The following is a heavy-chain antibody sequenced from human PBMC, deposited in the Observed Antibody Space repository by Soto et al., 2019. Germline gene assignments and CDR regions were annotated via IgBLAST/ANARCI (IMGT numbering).Heavy chain of an antibody. D-gene: IGHD3-16*02. V-gene: IGHV1-8*01. CDR1: GYTFINYD. Sequence: QVQLVQSGAEVKKPGASVKVSCKASGYTFINYDINWVRQVPGQGLEWMGWMNPKSGNTVYEQKFQGRVTMTRDTSINTAYMELSSLGSEDTAVYFCARPNSYLHRPNYYSYYYLDVWGKGTTVTVSS. CDR2: MNPKSGNT. CDR3: ARPNSYLHRPNYYSYYYLDV. J-gene: IGHJ6*03.